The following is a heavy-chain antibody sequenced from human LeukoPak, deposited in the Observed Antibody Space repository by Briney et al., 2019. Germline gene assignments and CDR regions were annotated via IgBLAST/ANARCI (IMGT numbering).Heavy chain of an antibody. CDR3: AKDRGY. J-gene: IGHJ4*02. CDR1: GFTFSSYA. Sequence: GSLRLSCAPAGFTFSSYAMSWVRQAPGKGMGWVSAISGSVGSTNYADSVKGRFTISRDNTKHTLYLQMNSLRAEDTAVYYCAKDRGYWGQGTLVTVSS. D-gene: IGHD3-10*01. V-gene: IGHV3-23*01. CDR2: ISGSVGST.